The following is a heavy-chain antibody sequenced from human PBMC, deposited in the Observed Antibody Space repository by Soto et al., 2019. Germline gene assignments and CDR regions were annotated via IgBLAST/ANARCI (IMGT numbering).Heavy chain of an antibody. CDR1: GGSIISGGYS. CDR3: AREFRATVTTHYDFDI. J-gene: IGHJ3*02. D-gene: IGHD4-17*01. Sequence: QLQLQESGSGLVKPSQTLSLTCAVSGGSIISGGYSWSWIKQPPGKGLEWIGYIYHSGSTYYNPSLKSRVNLSVDRPKNQFSLKLCSVTPADTAVYYCAREFRATVTTHYDFDIWGQGTMVTV. CDR2: IYHSGST. V-gene: IGHV4-30-2*01.